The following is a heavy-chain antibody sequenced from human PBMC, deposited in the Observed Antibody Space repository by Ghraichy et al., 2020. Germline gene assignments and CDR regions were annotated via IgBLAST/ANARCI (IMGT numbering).Heavy chain of an antibody. CDR1: GGSISSGSYY. CDR2: IYTSGST. J-gene: IGHJ6*02. V-gene: IGHV4-61*02. D-gene: IGHD6-19*01. CDR3: AREPVAGTVYYYYGMDV. Sequence: SETLSLTCTVSGGSISSGSYYWSWIRQPAGKGLEWIGRIYTSGSTNYNPSLKSRVTISVDTSKNQFSLKLSSVTAADTAVYYCAREPVAGTVYYYYGMDVWGQGTTVTVSS.